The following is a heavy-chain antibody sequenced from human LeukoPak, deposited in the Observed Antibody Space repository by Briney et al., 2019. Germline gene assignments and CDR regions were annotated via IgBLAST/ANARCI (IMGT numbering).Heavy chain of an antibody. V-gene: IGHV4-59*01. CDR2: IYYSGNT. Sequence: SETLSLTCAVYGVSFSGYYWSWIRQPPGKGLEWIGYIYYSGNTNYNPSLKSRVTISVDTSKNQFSLKLSSVTAADTAMYYCARVFVYCSGGSCYWGWFDPWGQGTLVTVSS. CDR1: GVSFSGYY. D-gene: IGHD2-15*01. J-gene: IGHJ5*02. CDR3: ARVFVYCSGGSCYWGWFDP.